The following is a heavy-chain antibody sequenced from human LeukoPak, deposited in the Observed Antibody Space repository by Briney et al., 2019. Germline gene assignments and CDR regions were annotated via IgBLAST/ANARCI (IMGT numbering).Heavy chain of an antibody. CDR1: GGSISSGSYY. J-gene: IGHJ4*02. CDR3: ARGDGLFDY. CDR2: IYTSGST. V-gene: IGHV4-61*02. Sequence: SQTLSLTCTVSGGSISSGSYYWSWIRQPAGKGLEWIGRIYTSGSTNYNPSLKSRVTISVDTSKNQFSLKLSSVTAADTAVYYCARGDGLFDYWGQGTLVTVSS.